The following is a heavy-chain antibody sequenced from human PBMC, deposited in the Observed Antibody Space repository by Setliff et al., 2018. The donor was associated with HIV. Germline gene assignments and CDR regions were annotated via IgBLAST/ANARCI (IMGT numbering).Heavy chain of an antibody. Sequence: SETLSLTCGVYGGSLGGYHWSWIRQPPGKGLEWIGEVNHSGGTKYNPSLKSRVTIPVDTSMNQFSLKLTSVTAADTAVYYCARPLTTSYNFWGDAFSIWGQGTMVT. CDR3: ARPLTTSYNFWGDAFSI. CDR1: GGSLGGYH. V-gene: IGHV4-34*01. D-gene: IGHD3-3*01. J-gene: IGHJ3*02. CDR2: VNHSGGT.